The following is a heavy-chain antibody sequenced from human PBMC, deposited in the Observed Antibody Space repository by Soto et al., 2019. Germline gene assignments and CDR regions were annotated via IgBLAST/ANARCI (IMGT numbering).Heavy chain of an antibody. CDR2: INAGTSNT. V-gene: IGHV1-3*01. CDR1: GYTFTNYA. D-gene: IGHD6-19*01. Sequence: QVQLVQSGGEVKKPGASVKVSCKASGYTFTNYAMHWVRQAPGQRLEWMGWINAGTSNTKYSQKFQGRVTITRDTSESTAYMELSSLTSEDTAVYYCARSRVAAPGWFDPCGQGTLLTVSS. CDR3: ARSRVAAPGWFDP. J-gene: IGHJ5*02.